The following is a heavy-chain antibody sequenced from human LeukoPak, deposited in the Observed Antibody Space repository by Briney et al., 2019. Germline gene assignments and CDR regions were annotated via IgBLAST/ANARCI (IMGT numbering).Heavy chain of an antibody. Sequence: GGSLRLSCAASGFTFSSYAMNWVRQAPGKGLEWVSAISGSGGSTYYADSVKGRFTISRDNAKNSLYLQMNSLRAEDTALYYCARVYELREEDYYYYYMDVWGKGTTVTVSS. CDR3: ARVYELREEDYYYYYMDV. J-gene: IGHJ6*03. D-gene: IGHD5/OR15-5a*01. CDR1: GFTFSSYA. CDR2: ISGSGGST. V-gene: IGHV3-23*01.